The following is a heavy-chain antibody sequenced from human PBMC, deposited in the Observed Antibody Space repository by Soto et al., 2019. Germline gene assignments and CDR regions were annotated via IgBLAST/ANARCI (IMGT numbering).Heavy chain of an antibody. V-gene: IGHV4-39*07. Sequence: SETLSLTCTVSGGSISSSSYYWGWIRQPPGKGLEWIGSIYYSGSTYYNPSLKSRVTISVDTSKNQFSLKLSSVTAADTAVYYCARDRSGYTHFDYWGQGTLVTVSS. J-gene: IGHJ4*02. CDR2: IYYSGST. CDR3: ARDRSGYTHFDY. D-gene: IGHD5-12*01. CDR1: GGSISSSSYY.